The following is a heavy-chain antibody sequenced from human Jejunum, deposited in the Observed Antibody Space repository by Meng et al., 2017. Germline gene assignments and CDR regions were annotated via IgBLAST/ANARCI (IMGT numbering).Heavy chain of an antibody. CDR3: VRDRALLGTGPHFDD. V-gene: IGHV3-74*01. CDR1: GFDFSAFW. CDR2: VYRDERTT. J-gene: IGHJ4*02. Sequence: GESLKISCAASGFDFSAFWIHWVRQVPGQGLMWVSRVYRDERTTTYADAVRCRFTISRDNAKNTVYLQTNTLRVEDTAVYYCVRDRALLGTGPHFDDWGQGTLVTVSS. D-gene: IGHD1-1*01.